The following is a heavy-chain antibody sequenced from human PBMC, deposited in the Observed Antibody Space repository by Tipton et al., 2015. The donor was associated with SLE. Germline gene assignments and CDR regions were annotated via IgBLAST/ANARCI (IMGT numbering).Heavy chain of an antibody. CDR3: ARAGRAWNLFDY. Sequence: TLSLTCTVSGASISSYYWSWIRQPPGKGLEWIGYIYYSGSTYYNPSLKSRVTISVDTSKNQFSLKLSSVTAADTAVYYCARAGRAWNLFDYWGQGTLVTVSS. J-gene: IGHJ4*02. V-gene: IGHV4-59*08. D-gene: IGHD1-1*01. CDR1: GASISSYY. CDR2: IYYSGST.